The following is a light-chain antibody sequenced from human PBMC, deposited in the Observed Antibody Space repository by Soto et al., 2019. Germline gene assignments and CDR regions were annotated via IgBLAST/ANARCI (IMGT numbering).Light chain of an antibody. CDR1: TPNIGTNY. V-gene: IGLV1-47*01. CDR2: RND. Sequence: QSALTQPPSASGTPGQRVTISRSGSTPNIGTNYVYWYQQLPGTAPKLLIYRNDQRPSGVPDRFSGSKSGTSASLAISGLRSEDEADYFCAAWDDSLSGFHVFGTGTKVTVL. J-gene: IGLJ1*01. CDR3: AAWDDSLSGFHV.